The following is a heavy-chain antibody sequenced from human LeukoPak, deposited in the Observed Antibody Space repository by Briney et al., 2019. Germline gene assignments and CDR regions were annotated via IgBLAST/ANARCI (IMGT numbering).Heavy chain of an antibody. CDR3: ARDYRYAFDN. CDR1: GFTFSDYS. J-gene: IGHJ4*02. Sequence: GGSLRLSCAASGFTFSDYSMNWVRQAPGKGLEWISYIGISSGNTKYADSVKGRFTISGDKAKNSLYLQMNSLRVEDTAVYYCARDYRYAFDNWGQGALVTVSS. V-gene: IGHV3-48*01. CDR2: IGISSGNT. D-gene: IGHD1-1*01.